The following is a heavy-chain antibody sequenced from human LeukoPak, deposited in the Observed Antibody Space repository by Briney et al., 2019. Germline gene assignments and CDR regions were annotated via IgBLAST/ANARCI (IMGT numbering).Heavy chain of an antibody. V-gene: IGHV4-59*08. J-gene: IGHJ4*02. D-gene: IGHD2-15*01. Sequence: SETLSLTCTVSGGSISSYYWSWIRQPPGKGLEWIAYIYYIGSTNYNPSLKSRVTISVDTSKNQFSLKLSSVTAADTAVYYCARALYCSGGSCYSDYWGQGTLVTVSS. CDR1: GGSISSYY. CDR3: ARALYCSGGSCYSDY. CDR2: IYYIGST.